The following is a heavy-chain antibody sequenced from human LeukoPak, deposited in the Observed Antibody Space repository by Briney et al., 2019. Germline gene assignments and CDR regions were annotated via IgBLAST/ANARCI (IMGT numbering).Heavy chain of an antibody. J-gene: IGHJ4*02. D-gene: IGHD5-24*01. CDR1: GGSVSSGSYY. V-gene: IGHV4-61*01. CDR3: ARERRDGYNYDY. CDR2: IYYSGST. Sequence: PSETLSLTCTVSGGSVSSGSYYWSWIRQPPGKGLEWIGYIYYSGSTNYNPSLKSRVTISVDTSKNQFSLKLSSVTAADTAVYYCARERRDGYNYDYWGQGTLVTVSS.